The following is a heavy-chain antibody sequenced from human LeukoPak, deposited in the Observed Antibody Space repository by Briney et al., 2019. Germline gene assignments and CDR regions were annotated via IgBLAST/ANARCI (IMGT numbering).Heavy chain of an antibody. D-gene: IGHD3-22*01. V-gene: IGHV1-8*01. CDR3: ARGLRDSSGREYFQD. CDR1: XXXXTXYD. J-gene: IGHJ1*01. Sequence: ASVKVXCXXXXXXXTXYDINWVRQATGQGLEWMGWMNPNSGNTGYAQKFQGRVTMTRNTSISTAYMELSSLRSEDTAVYYCARGLRDSSGREYFQDWGQGALVTVSS. CDR2: MNPNSGNT.